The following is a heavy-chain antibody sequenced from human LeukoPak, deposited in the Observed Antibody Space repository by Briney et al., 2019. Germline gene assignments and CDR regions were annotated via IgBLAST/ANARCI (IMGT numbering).Heavy chain of an antibody. D-gene: IGHD5-12*01. Sequence: GGSLRLSCAASGFTFDDYAMHWVRQAPGKGLEWVSYISSSGSTIYYADSVKGRFTISRDNAKNSLYLQMNSLRAEDTAVYYCARGEWLNDAFDIWGQGTMVTVSS. V-gene: IGHV3-11*01. J-gene: IGHJ3*02. CDR1: GFTFDDYA. CDR2: ISSSGSTI. CDR3: ARGEWLNDAFDI.